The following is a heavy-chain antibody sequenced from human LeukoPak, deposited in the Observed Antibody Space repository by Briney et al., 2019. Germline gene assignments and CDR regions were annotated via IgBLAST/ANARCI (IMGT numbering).Heavy chain of an antibody. CDR1: GFTFSSYA. Sequence: GGSLRLSCAASGFTFSSYAMRWVRQAPGKGLEWVSAISGSGGSTYYADSVKGRFTISRDNSKNTLYLQMNSLRGEDTAVYYCAKDPVGYCSGGSCYLDYWGQGTLVTVSS. D-gene: IGHD2-15*01. CDR3: AKDPVGYCSGGSCYLDY. J-gene: IGHJ4*02. CDR2: ISGSGGST. V-gene: IGHV3-23*01.